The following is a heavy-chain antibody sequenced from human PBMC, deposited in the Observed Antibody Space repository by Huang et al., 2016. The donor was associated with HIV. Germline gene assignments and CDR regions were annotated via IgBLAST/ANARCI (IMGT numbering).Heavy chain of an antibody. CDR2: LIPGFGTS. Sequence: QVQLVQSGAEVRKPGSSVKVSCRASGGSFNNFGINWVRQAPGRGLEWMGGLIPGFGTSNAAHRFKDRVTITADETTGVVHLEVTSLRSDDTAVYFCAKRGGAWGSPYAFDLWGPGTMVTVSS. CDR3: AKRGGAWGSPYAFDL. D-gene: IGHD3-16*01. CDR1: GGSFNNFG. V-gene: IGHV1-69*13. J-gene: IGHJ3*01.